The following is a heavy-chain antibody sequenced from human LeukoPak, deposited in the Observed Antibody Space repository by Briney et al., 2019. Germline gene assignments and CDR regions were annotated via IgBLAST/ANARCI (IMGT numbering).Heavy chain of an antibody. CDR2: INPSGGST. CDR1: GYTFTSYY. V-gene: IGHV1-46*01. D-gene: IGHD3-10*01. Sequence: ASVKVSCKASGYTFTSYYMHWVRQAPGQGLEWMGIINPSGGSTSYAQKFQGRVTMTRDTSTSTVYMELSGLRSEDTAVYYCARAAGYYGSGSYYDGMDVWGQGTTVTVSS. J-gene: IGHJ6*02. CDR3: ARAAGYYGSGSYYDGMDV.